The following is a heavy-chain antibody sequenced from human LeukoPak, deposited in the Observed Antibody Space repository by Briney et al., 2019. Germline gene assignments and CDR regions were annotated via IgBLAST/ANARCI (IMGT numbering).Heavy chain of an antibody. CDR2: IYYSGST. J-gene: IGHJ6*02. D-gene: IGHD1-7*01. V-gene: IGHV4-59*01. CDR3: ARDNWNYGSSMDV. CDR1: GVSISSNY. Sequence: SETLSLTCTVSGVSISSNYWSWIRQPPGKGLEWIGYIYYSGSTNYNPSLKSRVTISVDTSKNQFSLKLSSVTAADTAVYYCARDNWNYGSSMDVWGQGTTVTVSS.